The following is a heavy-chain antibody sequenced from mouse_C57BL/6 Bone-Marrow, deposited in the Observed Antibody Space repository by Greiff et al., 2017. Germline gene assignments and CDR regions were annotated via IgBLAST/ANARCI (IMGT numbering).Heavy chain of an antibody. CDR1: GFTFSSYA. D-gene: IGHD1-1*01. Sequence: EVKLVESGGGLVKPGGSLKLSCAASGFTFSSYAMSWVRQTPEKRLEWVATISDGGSYTYYPDNVKGRFTISRDNAKNTLFLQITSLRSEDTAMYYCARGDYGSSFDYWGQGTTLTVSS. J-gene: IGHJ2*01. CDR2: ISDGGSYT. CDR3: ARGDYGSSFDY. V-gene: IGHV5-4*03.